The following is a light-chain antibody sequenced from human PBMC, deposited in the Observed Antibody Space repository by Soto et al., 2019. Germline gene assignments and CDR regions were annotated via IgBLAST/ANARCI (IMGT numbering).Light chain of an antibody. V-gene: IGLV2-14*01. CDR2: EVS. J-gene: IGLJ1*01. CDR3: SSYTSSYTYV. CDR1: SSDVGGYNF. Sequence: QSALTQPASVSGSPGQSITITCTGTSSDVGGYNFVSWYQYHPGKAPKLVIYEVSNRPSGVSNRFSGSKSGSTASLTISGLQAEDEADYYCSSYTSSYTYVFGTGTKLTVL.